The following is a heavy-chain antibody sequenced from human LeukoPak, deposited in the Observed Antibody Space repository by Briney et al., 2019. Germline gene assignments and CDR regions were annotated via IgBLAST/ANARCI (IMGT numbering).Heavy chain of an antibody. J-gene: IGHJ4*02. Sequence: TLSLTCTVSGGSISSGGYYWSWIRQPPGKGLEWIGYIYHSGSTYYNPSLKSRVTISVDRSKNQFSLKLSSVTAADTAVYYCARDLAGGVVPAAGALGYWGQGTLVTVSS. CDR2: IYHSGST. V-gene: IGHV4-30-2*01. CDR1: GGSISSGGYY. CDR3: ARDLAGGVVPAAGALGY. D-gene: IGHD2-2*01.